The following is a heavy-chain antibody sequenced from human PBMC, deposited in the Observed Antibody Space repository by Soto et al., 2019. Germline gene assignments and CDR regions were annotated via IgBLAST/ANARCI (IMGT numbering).Heavy chain of an antibody. CDR1: GGSISSYY. D-gene: IGHD3-10*01. V-gene: IGHV4-59*01. J-gene: IGHJ4*02. CDR3: AALLRGSGSRSGFGLTFDY. CDR2: IYYSGST. Sequence: PSETLSLTCTVSGGSISSYYWSWIRQPPGKGLEWIGYIYYSGSTNYNPSLKSRVTISVDTSKNQFSLKLSSVTAADTAVYYCAALLRGSGSRSGFGLTFDYWGQGTLVTVSS.